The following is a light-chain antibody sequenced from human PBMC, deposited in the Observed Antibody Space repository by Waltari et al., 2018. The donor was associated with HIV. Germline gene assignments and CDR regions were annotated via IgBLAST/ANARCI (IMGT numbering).Light chain of an antibody. V-gene: IGLV1-47*01. J-gene: IGLJ1*01. CDR2: RNN. CDR3: ATWNDSLSGYV. Sequence: QSVLTQPPSASGTPGQRVTISCSGSSSNIGRNYVYWYQQLPGTAPKLLIYRNNQRPSEVPDRFSGSKSGTSASLAISGLRSEDEADYYCATWNDSLSGYVFGTGTKVTV. CDR1: SSNIGRNY.